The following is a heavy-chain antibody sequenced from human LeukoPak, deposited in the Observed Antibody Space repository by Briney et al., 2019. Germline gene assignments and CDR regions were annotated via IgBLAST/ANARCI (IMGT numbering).Heavy chain of an antibody. CDR1: GFTFSSYG. V-gene: IGHV3-30*03. D-gene: IGHD2-15*01. CDR3: ASSRYCSGGSCYFDY. CDR2: ISYDGSNK. Sequence: PGRSLRLSCAASGFTFSSYGMHWVRQAPGKGLEWVAVISYDGSNKYYADSVKGRFTISRDNSKNTLYLQMNSLRAEDTAVYYCASSRYCSGGSCYFDYWGQGTLVTVSS. J-gene: IGHJ4*02.